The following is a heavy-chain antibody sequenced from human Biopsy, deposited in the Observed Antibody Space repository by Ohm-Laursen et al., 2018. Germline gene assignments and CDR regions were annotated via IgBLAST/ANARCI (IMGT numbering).Heavy chain of an antibody. D-gene: IGHD1-26*01. J-gene: IGHJ2*01. CDR3: ARHAPSYSGSYWRYFDL. V-gene: IGHV4-59*08. CDR1: GGSISSYY. Sequence: TLSLTWPVSGGSISSYYWSWIRQPPGKGLEWIGYIYYTGSTNYNPSLKSRVTISVDTSMNHLSLRLTSVTAADTAVYYCARHAPSYSGSYWRYFDLWGRGTLVAVTS. CDR2: IYYTGST.